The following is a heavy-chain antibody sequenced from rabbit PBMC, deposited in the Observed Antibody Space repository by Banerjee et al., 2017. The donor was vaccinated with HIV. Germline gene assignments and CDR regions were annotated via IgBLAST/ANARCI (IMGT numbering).Heavy chain of an antibody. J-gene: IGHJ4*01. V-gene: IGHV1S45*01. D-gene: IGHD1-1*01. Sequence: QEQLEESGRGLVKPEGSLTVTCTASGFSFSDRDVMCWVRQAPGKGLEWIGCINTATGKDVYASWAKGRFTISKTSSTTVTLQMTSLTASDTATYFCARDLVGVIGWNFSLWGQGTLVTVS. CDR3: ARDLVGVIGWNFSL. CDR2: INTATGKD. CDR1: GFSFSDRDV.